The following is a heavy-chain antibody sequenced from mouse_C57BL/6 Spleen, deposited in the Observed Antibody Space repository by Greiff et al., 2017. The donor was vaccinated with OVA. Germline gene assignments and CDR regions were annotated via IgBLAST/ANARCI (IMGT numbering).Heavy chain of an antibody. D-gene: IGHD1-1*01. V-gene: IGHV5-4*01. CDR2: ISDGGSYT. Sequence: EVHLVESGGGLVKPGGSLKLSCAASGFTFSSYAMSWVRQTPEKRLEWVATISDGGSYTYYPDNVKGRFTFSRDNARNTLYLQMSHLKSEDTAMYYGARGSNYWYFDVWGTGTTVTVSS. J-gene: IGHJ1*03. CDR1: GFTFSSYA. CDR3: ARGSNYWYFDV.